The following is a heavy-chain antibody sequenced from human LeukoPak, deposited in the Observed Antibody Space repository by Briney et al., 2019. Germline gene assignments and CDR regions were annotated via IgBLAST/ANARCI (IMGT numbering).Heavy chain of an antibody. Sequence: SSVKVSCKASGGTFSSYTISWVRQAPGQGLEWMGRIIPILGIANYAQKFQGRVTITADRSTSTAYMELSSLRSEDTAVYYCASPRALYCSSTSCQTANGAFDIWGQGTMVTVSS. CDR2: IIPILGIA. D-gene: IGHD2-2*01. CDR3: ASPRALYCSSTSCQTANGAFDI. CDR1: GGTFSSYT. V-gene: IGHV1-69*02. J-gene: IGHJ3*02.